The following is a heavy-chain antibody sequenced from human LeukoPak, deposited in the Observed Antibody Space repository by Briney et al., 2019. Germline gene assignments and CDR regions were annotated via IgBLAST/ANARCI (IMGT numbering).Heavy chain of an antibody. CDR2: IKQEGSEK. D-gene: IGHD2-15*01. V-gene: IGHV3-7*01. CDR1: GFTFSSYW. CDR3: GGQRYHCSGGSCYEDY. J-gene: IGHJ4*02. Sequence: GGSLRLSCAASGFTFSSYWMSWVRQAPGKGLEWVANIKQEGSEKYYVDSVKGRFTISRDNAKNSLYLQMNSLRAEDTAVYYCGGQRYHCSGGSCYEDYWGQGTLVTVSS.